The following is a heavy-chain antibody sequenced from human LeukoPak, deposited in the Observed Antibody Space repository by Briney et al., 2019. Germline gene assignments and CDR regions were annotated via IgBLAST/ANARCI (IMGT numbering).Heavy chain of an antibody. V-gene: IGHV3-53*01. CDR3: ARVTTSSGLLFDY. CDR2: IYSGGST. D-gene: IGHD6-19*01. Sequence: GGSLRLSCAASGFTVSSNYMSWVRQAPGKGLEWVSVIYSGGSTYYADSVKGRFTISRDNSKNTLYLQMNSLRAEDTAVYYCARVTTSSGLLFDYWGQGNLVNVSS. J-gene: IGHJ4*02. CDR1: GFTVSSNY.